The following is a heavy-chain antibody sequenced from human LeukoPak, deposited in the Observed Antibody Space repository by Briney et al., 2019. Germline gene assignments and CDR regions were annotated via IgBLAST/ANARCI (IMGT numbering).Heavy chain of an antibody. Sequence: GGSLRLSCAASGFTFSCYWMSWVRQAPGKGLEWVANIKQDGSEKYYVDSVKGRFTISRDNAKNSLYLQMNSLRAEDTAVYYCAREKTTVTTPWFDPWGQGTLVTVSS. V-gene: IGHV3-7*01. CDR3: AREKTTVTTPWFDP. CDR2: IKQDGSEK. CDR1: GFTFSCYW. D-gene: IGHD4-17*01. J-gene: IGHJ5*02.